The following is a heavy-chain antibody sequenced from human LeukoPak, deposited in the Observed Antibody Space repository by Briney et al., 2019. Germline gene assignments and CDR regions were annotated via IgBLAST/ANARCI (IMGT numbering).Heavy chain of an antibody. D-gene: IGHD2-15*01. CDR3: ARPGCSGGSCYDS. V-gene: IGHV4-39*07. CDR2: IYYSGST. J-gene: IGHJ5*01. CDR1: GGSISSSSYY. Sequence: SETLSLTCTVSGGSISSSSYYWGWIRQPPGTGLEWIGSIYYSGSTYYNPSLKSRVTISVDTSKNQFSLKLSSVTAADTAVYYCARPGCSGGSCYDSWGQGTLVTVSS.